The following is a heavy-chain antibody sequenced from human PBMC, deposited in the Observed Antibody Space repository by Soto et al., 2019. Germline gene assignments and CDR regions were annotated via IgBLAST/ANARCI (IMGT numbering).Heavy chain of an antibody. CDR1: GGSFSGYY. Sequence: PSXTLSLTCAVYGGSFSGYYWSCIRQSPGKGLEWIGEINHSGSTNYNPSLKSRVTISVDTSKNQFSLKLSSVTAADTAVYYCARDSDSSSWIVDYWGQGTLVTVSS. CDR3: ARDSDSSSWIVDY. J-gene: IGHJ4*02. CDR2: INHSGST. D-gene: IGHD6-13*01. V-gene: IGHV4-34*01.